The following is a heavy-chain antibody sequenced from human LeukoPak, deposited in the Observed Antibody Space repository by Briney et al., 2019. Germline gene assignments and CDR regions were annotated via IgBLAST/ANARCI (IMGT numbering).Heavy chain of an antibody. CDR1: GFTFSSFG. Sequence: GGSLRLSCAASGFTFSSFGMNWVRQAPGKGLKWILYISTSSLNTIHYADSVKGRFTISRDNAKNSLFLQMNSLRAEDTAVYYCARSLSTDFDYWGQGILVTVSS. CDR2: ISTSSLNTI. J-gene: IGHJ4*02. D-gene: IGHD5/OR15-5a*01. CDR3: ARSLSTDFDY. V-gene: IGHV3-48*04.